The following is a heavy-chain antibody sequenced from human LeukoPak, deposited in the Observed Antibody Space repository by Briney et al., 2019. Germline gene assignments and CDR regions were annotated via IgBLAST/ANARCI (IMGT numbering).Heavy chain of an antibody. CDR3: ARGLMRRVAPRITIIRGVRLDP. J-gene: IGHJ5*02. CDR2: IHHSGTT. CDR1: GASLSGHQ. D-gene: IGHD3-10*01. Sequence: SETLSLTCAVYGASLSGHQWSWIRHSPGKGLEWIGEIHHSGTTNFNPSLDSRVTISVDTSKSQFSLNLTAVTAADTGVYYCARGLMRRVAPRITIIRGVRLDPWGQGTLVTVSS. V-gene: IGHV4-34*01.